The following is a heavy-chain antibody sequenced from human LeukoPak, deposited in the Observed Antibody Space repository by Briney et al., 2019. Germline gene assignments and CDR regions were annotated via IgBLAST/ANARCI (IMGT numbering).Heavy chain of an antibody. V-gene: IGHV3-30*01. CDR2: ISYDGSNK. CDR3: ARPLTTYGSSSGDDAFDI. Sequence: GGSLRLSCAASGFTFSSYAMHWVRQAPGKGLEWVAVISYDGSNKYYADSVKGRFTISRDNSKNTLYLQMNSLRAEDTAVYYCARPLTTYGSSSGDDAFDIWGQGTMVTVSS. D-gene: IGHD6-6*01. CDR1: GFTFSSYA. J-gene: IGHJ3*02.